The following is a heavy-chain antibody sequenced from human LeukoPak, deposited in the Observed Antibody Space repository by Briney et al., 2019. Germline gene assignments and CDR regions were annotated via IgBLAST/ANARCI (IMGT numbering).Heavy chain of an antibody. J-gene: IGHJ4*02. CDR3: AKGRDGSCYSGLDF. Sequence: GGSLRLSCAASRFTFNTYAMSWVRQAPGKGLEWVSAISGSGGSTYYADSVKGRFTISRDNSKNTLYLQMNSLRAEDTAVHYCAKGRDGSCYSGLDFWGQGTLVTVSS. CDR1: RFTFNTYA. V-gene: IGHV3-23*01. D-gene: IGHD2-15*01. CDR2: ISGSGGST.